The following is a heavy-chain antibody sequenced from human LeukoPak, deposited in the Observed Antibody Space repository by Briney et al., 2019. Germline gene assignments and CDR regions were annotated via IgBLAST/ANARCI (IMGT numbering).Heavy chain of an antibody. CDR1: GGSISSGSYY. J-gene: IGHJ2*01. CDR3: ARHKVTMIVVVPDWYFDL. D-gene: IGHD3-22*01. CDR2: IYTSGST. Sequence: SETLSLTCTVSGGSISSGSYYWSWIRQPAGKGLEWIGRIYTSGSTNYNPSLKSRVTISVDTSKNQFSLKLSSVTAADTAVYYCARHKVTMIVVVPDWYFDLWGRGTLVTVSS. V-gene: IGHV4-61*02.